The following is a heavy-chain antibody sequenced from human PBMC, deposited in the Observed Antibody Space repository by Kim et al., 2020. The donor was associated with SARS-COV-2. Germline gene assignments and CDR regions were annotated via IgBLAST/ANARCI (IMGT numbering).Heavy chain of an antibody. CDR1: GYTFTSYA. CDR3: ARDFLAVAGTGYYYYGMDV. Sequence: ASVKVSCKASGYTFTSYAMHWVRQAPGQRLEWMGWINAGNGNTKYSQKFQGRVTITRDTSASTAYMELSSLRSEDTAVYYCARDFLAVAGTGYYYYGMDVWGQGTTVTVSS. D-gene: IGHD6-19*01. CDR2: INAGNGNT. V-gene: IGHV1-3*01. J-gene: IGHJ6*02.